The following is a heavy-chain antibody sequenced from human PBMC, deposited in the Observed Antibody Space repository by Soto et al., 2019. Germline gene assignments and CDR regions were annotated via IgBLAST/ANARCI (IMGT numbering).Heavy chain of an antibody. V-gene: IGHV4-4*02. J-gene: IGHJ4*02. CDR2: AYHNGLT. CDR1: GDSATSNVW. CDR3: ARDAAVPGESDRFDY. Sequence: SETLSLTCTVSGDSATSNVWWSWVRQPPGKGLEWIGEAYHNGLTDYNPSLKSRVTMSVDTTKNEFSLKLTSLTAADTAIYYCARDAAVPGESDRFDYWGQGTLVTVSS. D-gene: IGHD6-19*01.